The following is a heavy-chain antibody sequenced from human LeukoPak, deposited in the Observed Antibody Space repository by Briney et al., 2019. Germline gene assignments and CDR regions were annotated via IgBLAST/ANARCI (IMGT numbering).Heavy chain of an antibody. CDR1: GYTFTSYG. CDR2: ISAYNGNT. Sequence: ASVKVSCKASGYTFTSYGISWVRQAPGQGLEWMGWISAYNGNTNYAQKLQGRVTMTTDTSTSTAYMELRSLRSDDTALYYCARDQLITIFGVVIIGRNKWFVPWGQGTLVTVSS. CDR3: ARDQLITIFGVVIIGRNKWFVP. D-gene: IGHD3-3*01. V-gene: IGHV1-18*01. J-gene: IGHJ5*02.